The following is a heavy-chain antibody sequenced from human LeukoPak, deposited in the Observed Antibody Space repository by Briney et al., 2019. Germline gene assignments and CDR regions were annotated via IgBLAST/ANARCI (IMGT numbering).Heavy chain of an antibody. Sequence: SETLSLTCTVSGGSISSYYWSWIRQPAGKGLEWIGRIYTSGSTYYNPSLKSRVTISVDTSKNQFSLKLSSVTAADTAVYYCARPLAAAGTFDYWGQGTLVTVSS. CDR1: GGSISSYY. V-gene: IGHV4-4*07. J-gene: IGHJ4*02. CDR2: IYTSGST. D-gene: IGHD6-13*01. CDR3: ARPLAAAGTFDY.